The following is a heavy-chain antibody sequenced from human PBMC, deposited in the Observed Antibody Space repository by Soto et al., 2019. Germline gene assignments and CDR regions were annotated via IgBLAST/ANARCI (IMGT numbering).Heavy chain of an antibody. CDR3: CREKVGYCSSPSGPRGYYYYGMAV. CDR1: GFTFSSYG. D-gene: IGHD2-2*01. J-gene: IGHJ6*01. V-gene: IGHV3-33*01. Sequence: QVQLVESGGGVVQPGRSLRLSCAASGFTFSSYGMHWVRQAPGKGLEWVAVIWYDGSNKYYADSVKGRFTISRDNSKNTLYLQMNSLRAEDTAVYYCCREKVGYCSSPSGPRGYYYYGMAVWGKGPRSPSPQ. CDR2: IWYDGSNK.